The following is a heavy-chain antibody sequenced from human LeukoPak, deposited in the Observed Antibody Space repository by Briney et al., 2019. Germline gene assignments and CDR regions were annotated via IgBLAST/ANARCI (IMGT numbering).Heavy chain of an antibody. J-gene: IGHJ6*02. CDR1: GGSISSGYYY. CDR3: ARAHSSGWSAYYYGMDV. V-gene: IGHV4-30-2*06. Sequence: SQTLSLTCTVSGGSISSGYYYWAWIRQSPGKGLEWIGYIYPGGSSYYNPSLESRVTMSVDTSKNQFSLKLSSVTAADTAVYYCARAHSSGWSAYYYGMDVWGQGTTVTVSS. D-gene: IGHD6-19*01. CDR2: IYPGGSS.